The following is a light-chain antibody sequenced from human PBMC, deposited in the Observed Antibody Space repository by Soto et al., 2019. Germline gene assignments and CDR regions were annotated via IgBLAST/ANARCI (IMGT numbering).Light chain of an antibody. CDR3: SSYAGSDAV. V-gene: IGLV2-8*01. CDR2: EVT. J-gene: IGLJ2*01. Sequence: QSALTQPPSASGSPGQSVTISCTGTSSDVGGYNYVSWYQQHPGKVPKLMIYEVTKRPSGVPDRFSGSKSGNTASLTVSGLQAEDEAHYYCSSYAGSDAVFGGGTKLTVL. CDR1: SSDVGGYNY.